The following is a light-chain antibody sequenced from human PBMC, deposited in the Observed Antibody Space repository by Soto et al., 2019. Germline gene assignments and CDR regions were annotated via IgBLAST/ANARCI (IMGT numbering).Light chain of an antibody. CDR1: SSDVGGYNF. CDR3: SSFAGNNNLK. CDR2: EVS. V-gene: IGLV2-8*01. Sequence: QSALTQPPSASGSPGQSVAISCTGTSSDVGGYNFVSWYQQHPGKAPKLIIYEVSKRPSGVPDRFSGSKSGNTASLTVSGLQAEDEAHYYCSSFAGNNNLKFGGGTQLTVL. J-gene: IGLJ2*01.